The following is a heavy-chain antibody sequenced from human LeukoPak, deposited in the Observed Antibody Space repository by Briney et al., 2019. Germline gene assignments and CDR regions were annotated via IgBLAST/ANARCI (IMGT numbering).Heavy chain of an antibody. Sequence: SQTLSLTCTVSGGSISSGGYYWSWIRQHPGKGLEWIGYIYYSGSTYYNPSLKSRVTISVDTSKNQFSLKLSSVTAADTAVYYGARMLWTGRDGMDVWGQGTTVTVSS. CDR2: IYYSGST. CDR3: ARMLWTGRDGMDV. D-gene: IGHD2-2*01. J-gene: IGHJ6*02. V-gene: IGHV4-31*03. CDR1: GGSISSGGYY.